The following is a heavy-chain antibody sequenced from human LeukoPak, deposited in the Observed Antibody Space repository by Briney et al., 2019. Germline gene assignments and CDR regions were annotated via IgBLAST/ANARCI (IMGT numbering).Heavy chain of an antibody. CDR3: ARGPASLRYFDWLLSDTGFDP. J-gene: IGHJ5*02. CDR2: IYYSGST. D-gene: IGHD3-9*01. Sequence: KPSETLSLTCTVSGGSISSYYWSWIRQPPGKGLEWIGSIYYSGSTYYNPSLKSRVTISVDTSKNQFSLKLSSVTAADTAVYYCARGPASLRYFDWLLSDTGFDPWGRGTLVTVSS. CDR1: GGSISSYY. V-gene: IGHV4-39*07.